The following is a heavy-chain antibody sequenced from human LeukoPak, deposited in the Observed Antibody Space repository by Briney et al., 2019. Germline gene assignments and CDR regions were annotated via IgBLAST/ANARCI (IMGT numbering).Heavy chain of an antibody. J-gene: IGHJ4*02. CDR3: ARARYSSGWSYFDY. CDR1: GFTFSGYG. Sequence: GGSLRLSCAASGFTFSGYGMHWVRQAPGEGLEWVAVIWYDGSNKYYADSVKGRFTISRDNSKNTLYLQMNSLRAEDTAVYYCARARYSSGWSYFDYWGQGTLVTVSS. CDR2: IWYDGSNK. D-gene: IGHD6-19*01. V-gene: IGHV3-33*01.